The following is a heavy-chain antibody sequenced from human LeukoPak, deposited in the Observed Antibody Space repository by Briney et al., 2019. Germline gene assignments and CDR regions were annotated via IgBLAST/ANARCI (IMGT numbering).Heavy chain of an antibody. Sequence: GGSLRLSCAASGFTFSSYSMNWVRQAPGEGLEWVSSISSSSSYIYYADSVKGRFTISRDNAKNSLYLQMNSLRAEDTAVYYCARGSDGDYVGWFDPWGQGTLVTVSS. D-gene: IGHD4-17*01. J-gene: IGHJ5*02. CDR3: ARGSDGDYVGWFDP. CDR2: ISSSSSYI. CDR1: GFTFSSYS. V-gene: IGHV3-21*01.